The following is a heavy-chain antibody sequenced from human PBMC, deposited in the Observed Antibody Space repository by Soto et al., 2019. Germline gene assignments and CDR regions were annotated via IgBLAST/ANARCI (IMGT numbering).Heavy chain of an antibody. V-gene: IGHV3-15*01. D-gene: IGHD6-13*01. CDR2: IKSKTDGGTT. CDR3: TTGKKEGSSFYYYYYYMDV. CDR1: GFTFSNAW. Sequence: GGSLRLSCAASGFTFSNAWMSWVRQAPGKGLEWVGRIKSKTDGGTTDYAAPVKGRFTISRDDSKNTLYLQMNSLKTEDTAVYYCTTGKKEGSSFYYYYYYMDVWGKGTTVTVSS. J-gene: IGHJ6*03.